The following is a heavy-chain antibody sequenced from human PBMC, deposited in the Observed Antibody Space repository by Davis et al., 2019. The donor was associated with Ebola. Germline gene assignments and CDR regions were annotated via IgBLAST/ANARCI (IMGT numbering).Heavy chain of an antibody. V-gene: IGHV1-69*04. J-gene: IGHJ6*02. CDR1: GGTFSSDG. CDR3: ARGSSKAYYYYGMDV. Sequence: AASVKVSCKASGGTFSSDGISWVRQAPGQGLEWMGRIIPIVGIANYAPKFQGRVTITRDTSASTAYMELSSLRSEDTAVYYCARGSSKAYYYYGMDVWGQGTTVTVSS. D-gene: IGHD6-6*01. CDR2: IIPIVGIA.